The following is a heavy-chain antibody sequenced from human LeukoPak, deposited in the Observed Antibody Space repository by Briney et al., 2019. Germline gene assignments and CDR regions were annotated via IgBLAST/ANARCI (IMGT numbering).Heavy chain of an antibody. Sequence: GRSLRLSCAASGFTFSSYAMHWVRQAPGKGLEWVAVISYDGSNKYYADSVKGRFTISRDNSKNTLYLQMNSLRAEDTAVYYCAREDVLRFLEWLRYSMDVWGQGTTVTVSS. CDR3: AREDVLRFLEWLRYSMDV. V-gene: IGHV3-30-3*01. CDR2: ISYDGSNK. CDR1: GFTFSSYA. D-gene: IGHD3-3*01. J-gene: IGHJ6*02.